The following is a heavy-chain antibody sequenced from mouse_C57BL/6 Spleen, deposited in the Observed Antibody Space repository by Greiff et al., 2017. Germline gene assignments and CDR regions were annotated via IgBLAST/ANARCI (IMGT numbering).Heavy chain of an antibody. CDR3: ARRDYGNFDY. Sequence: EVKLVESGGGLVKPGGSLKLSCAASGFTFSDYGMHWVRQAPEKGLEWVAYISSGSSTIYYADTVKGRFTISRDNAKNTLFLQMTSLRSEDTARYYCARRDYGNFDYWGQGTTLTVSS. CDR2: ISSGSSTI. V-gene: IGHV5-17*01. CDR1: GFTFSDYG. D-gene: IGHD2-1*01. J-gene: IGHJ2*01.